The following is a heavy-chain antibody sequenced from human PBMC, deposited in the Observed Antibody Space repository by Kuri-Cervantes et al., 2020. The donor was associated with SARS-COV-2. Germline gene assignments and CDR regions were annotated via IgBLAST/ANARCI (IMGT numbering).Heavy chain of an antibody. V-gene: IGHV1-8*01. CDR3: ARDGEGSSWPPPIWWY. Sequence: ASVKVSCKASGYTFTSYDINWVRQATGQGLERMGWMNPNSGNTGYAQKFQGRVTMTRNTSISTAYMELSRLRSDDTAVYYCARDGEGSSWPPPIWWYWDQGTLVTVSS. CDR2: MNPNSGNT. D-gene: IGHD6-13*01. CDR1: GYTFTSYD. J-gene: IGHJ4*02.